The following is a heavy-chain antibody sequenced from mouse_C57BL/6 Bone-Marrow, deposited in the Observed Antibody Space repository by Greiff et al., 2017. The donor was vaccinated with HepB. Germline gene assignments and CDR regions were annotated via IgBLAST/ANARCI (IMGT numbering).Heavy chain of an antibody. D-gene: IGHD1-1*01. CDR2: IWTGGGT. V-gene: IGHV2-9-1*01. J-gene: IGHJ4*01. CDR1: GFSLTSYA. Sequence: VQLVESGPGLVAPSQSLSITCTVSGFSLTSYAISWVRQPPGKGLEWLGVIWTGGGTNYNSALKSRLSISKDNSKSQVFLKMNSLQTDDTARYYCARNHYGSSYRAMDYWGQGTSVTVSS. CDR3: ARNHYGSSYRAMDY.